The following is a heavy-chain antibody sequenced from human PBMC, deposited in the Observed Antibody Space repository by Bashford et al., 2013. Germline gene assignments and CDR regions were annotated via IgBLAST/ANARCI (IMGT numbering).Heavy chain of an antibody. Sequence: VRQAPGRGLEWMGVINPANGVTSFALRFLDRITMTKDTSTTTVYMELNSLISEDTAVYYCAGPTRGYYDSSADGAFDIWGQGTMVTVSS. D-gene: IGHD3-22*01. J-gene: IGHJ3*02. CDR3: AGPTRGYYDSSADGAFDI. CDR2: INPANGVT. V-gene: IGHV1-46*01.